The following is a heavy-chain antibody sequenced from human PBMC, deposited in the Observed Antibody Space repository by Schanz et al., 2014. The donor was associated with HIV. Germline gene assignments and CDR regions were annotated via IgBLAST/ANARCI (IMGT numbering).Heavy chain of an antibody. J-gene: IGHJ4*02. CDR1: GFTFSSYV. CDR3: AKDQGDVTGTPFDY. CDR2: LSHDGSQK. D-gene: IGHD1-20*01. V-gene: IGHV3-30*18. Sequence: QDHLVESGGGVVQSGRSLRLSCAASGFTFSSYVMHWVRQAPGKGLEWVAVLSHDGSQKFYADSVKGRFTISRDNSKNTLYLQMNSLRAEDTAVYYCAKDQGDVTGTPFDYWGQGTLVTVSS.